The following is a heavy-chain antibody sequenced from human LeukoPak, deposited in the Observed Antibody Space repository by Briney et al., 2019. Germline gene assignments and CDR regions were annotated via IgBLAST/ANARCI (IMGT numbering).Heavy chain of an antibody. V-gene: IGHV4-39*01. D-gene: IGHD3-3*01. Sequence: SETLSLTCTVSGGSISSSSYYWGWIRQPPGKGLEWIGSIYYSGSTYYNPSLKSRVTISVDTSKNQFSLKLSSVTAADTAVYYCAAGRFSVRDWFDPWGQGTLVTVSS. CDR3: AAGRFSVRDWFDP. CDR2: IYYSGST. J-gene: IGHJ5*02. CDR1: GGSISSSSYY.